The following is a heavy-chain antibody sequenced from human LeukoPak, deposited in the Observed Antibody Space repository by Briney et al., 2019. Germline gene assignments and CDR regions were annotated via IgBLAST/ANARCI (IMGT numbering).Heavy chain of an antibody. Sequence: SQTLSLTCAISGDSVSSNRADWNWIRQSPSRGLEWLGRTYYRSKWYNDYAVSVKSRITINPDTSKNQFSLQLISVTPEDTAVYYCARDYYGTSGYYYYFDYWGQGTLVTVSS. V-gene: IGHV6-1*01. CDR3: ARDYYGTSGYYYYFDY. CDR2: TYYRSKWYN. J-gene: IGHJ4*02. D-gene: IGHD3-22*01. CDR1: GDSVSSNRAD.